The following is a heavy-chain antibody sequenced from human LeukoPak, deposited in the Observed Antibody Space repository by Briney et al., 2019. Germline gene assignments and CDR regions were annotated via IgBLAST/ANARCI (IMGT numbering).Heavy chain of an antibody. J-gene: IGHJ2*01. V-gene: IGHV3-49*03. CDR2: IRSKAYGGTT. CDR1: GFTFGDYA. D-gene: IGHD3-22*01. CDR3: TRIYDSSGYYFNWYFDL. Sequence: GGSLRLSCTASGFTFGDYAISWFRQAPGKGLGWVGFIRSKAYGGTTEYAASVKGRFTISRDDSKSIAYLQMNSLKTEDTAVYYCTRIYDSSGYYFNWYFDLWGRGTLVTVSS.